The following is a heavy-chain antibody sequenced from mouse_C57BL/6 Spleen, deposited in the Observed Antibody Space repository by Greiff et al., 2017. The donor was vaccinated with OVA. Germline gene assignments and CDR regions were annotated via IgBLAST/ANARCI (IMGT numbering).Heavy chain of an antibody. V-gene: IGHV1-69*01. J-gene: IGHJ2*01. Sequence: QVQLKQPGAELVMPGASVKLSCKASGYTFTSYWMHWVKQRPGQGLEWIGEIDPSDSYTTYNQKFKGQSTLTVDKSSSTAYMQLSSLTAEDSAVYYCARSYYGSSSYFDYWGQGTTLTVSS. CDR2: IDPSDSYT. CDR1: GYTFTSYW. CDR3: ARSYYGSSSYFDY. D-gene: IGHD1-1*01.